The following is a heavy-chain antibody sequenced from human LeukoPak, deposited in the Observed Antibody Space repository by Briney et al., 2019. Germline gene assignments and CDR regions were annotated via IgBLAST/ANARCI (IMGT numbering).Heavy chain of an antibody. CDR2: IYYSGST. CDR3: ARHGRITIFGVAENWFDP. CDR1: GGSYSSYY. Sequence: PSETLSLTCTVSGGSYSSYYWSWIRQPSGKGLEWIGYIYYSGSTNYNPSLKSRVTISVDTSKNQFSLKLSSVTAADTAVYYCARHGRITIFGVAENWFDPWGQGTLVTVSS. D-gene: IGHD3-3*01. V-gene: IGHV4-59*08. J-gene: IGHJ5*02.